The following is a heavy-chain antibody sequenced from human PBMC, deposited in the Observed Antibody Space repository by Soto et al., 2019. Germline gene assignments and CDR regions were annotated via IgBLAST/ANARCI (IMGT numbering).Heavy chain of an antibody. D-gene: IGHD2-15*01. CDR2: IYYSGST. CDR1: GGSISSGGYY. CDR3: ARYCLYGDYYYGMDV. V-gene: IGHV4-31*03. J-gene: IGHJ6*02. Sequence: SETLSLTCTVSGGSISSGGYYWSWIRQHPGKGLEWIGYIYYSGSTYYNPSLKSRVTISVDTSKNQFSLKLGSVTAADTAVYYCARYCLYGDYYYGMDVWGQGTTVTVSS.